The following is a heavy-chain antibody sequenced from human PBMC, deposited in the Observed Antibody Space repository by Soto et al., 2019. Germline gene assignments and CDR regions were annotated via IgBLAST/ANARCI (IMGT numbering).Heavy chain of an antibody. D-gene: IGHD3-22*01. V-gene: IGHV3-30-3*01. CDR2: ISYDGSNK. CDR1: GFTFSSYA. Sequence: GGSLRLSCAASGFTFSSYAMHWVRQVPGKGLEWVAVISYDGSNKYYADSVKGRFTISRDNSKNTLYLQMNSLRAEDTAVYYCARSYDSSGYSSGDFDYWGQGTLVTVSS. J-gene: IGHJ4*02. CDR3: ARSYDSSGYSSGDFDY.